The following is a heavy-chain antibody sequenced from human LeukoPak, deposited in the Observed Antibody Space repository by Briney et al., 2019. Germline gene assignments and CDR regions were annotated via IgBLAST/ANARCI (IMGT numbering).Heavy chain of an antibody. Sequence: TGGSLRLSCAASGFTFSTYAMTWVRQAPGKGLEWVSAISGSGGITKYTDSVKGRFTVSRDNSKNTLYLQMNSLRAEDTAVYYCAKGDYTSGWTDWGQGTLVTVSS. CDR3: AKGDYTSGWTD. J-gene: IGHJ4*02. CDR2: ISGSGGIT. D-gene: IGHD6-19*01. V-gene: IGHV3-23*01. CDR1: GFTFSTYA.